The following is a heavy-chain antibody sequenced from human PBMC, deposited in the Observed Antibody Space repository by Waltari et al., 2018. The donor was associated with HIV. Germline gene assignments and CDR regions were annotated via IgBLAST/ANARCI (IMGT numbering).Heavy chain of an antibody. CDR3: ARSSVPVGPLYGMDV. Sequence: EMQLVESGGGLVKPGGSLRLSCAASGFTFRSFSMNWVRRAPGKGRDLGSSIMPAFTYIYYGDSVKGRFTISRDNAKNSLYLPMNSLRAEDTAVYFCARSSVPVGPLYGMDVWGQGTTVTVAS. J-gene: IGHJ6*02. CDR2: IMPAFTYI. V-gene: IGHV3-21*02. CDR1: GFTFRSFS. D-gene: IGHD6-19*01.